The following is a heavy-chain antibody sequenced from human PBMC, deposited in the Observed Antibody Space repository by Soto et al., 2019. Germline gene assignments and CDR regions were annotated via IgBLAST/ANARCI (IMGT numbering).Heavy chain of an antibody. CDR2: ISWNSGSI. D-gene: IGHD6-13*01. J-gene: IGHJ3*02. CDR1: GFTFEDYA. Sequence: EVQLVESGGGLVQPGRSLRLSCAASGFTFEDYAMYWVRQAPGKGLEWVSGISWNSGSIGYADSVKGRFTISRDNAKNSLYLQMNSLRAEDTALYYCAKGSWTDAFDIWGQGTMVTVSS. CDR3: AKGSWTDAFDI. V-gene: IGHV3-9*01.